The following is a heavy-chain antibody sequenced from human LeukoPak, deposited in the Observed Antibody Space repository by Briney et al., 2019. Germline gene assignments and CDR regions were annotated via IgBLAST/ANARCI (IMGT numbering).Heavy chain of an antibody. CDR2: INKGGSDK. Sequence: GGSLRLSCAASVFTSSVHWMSWVRQAPGKGLEWVANINKGGSDKYYVHSVKGRFTISRDNANNLLYLQMNSLRGEDTAVYYCTRDRSRAEDDWGQGTLVTVSS. CDR1: VFTSSVHW. CDR3: TRDRSRAEDD. J-gene: IGHJ4*02. D-gene: IGHD1-14*01. V-gene: IGHV3-7*01.